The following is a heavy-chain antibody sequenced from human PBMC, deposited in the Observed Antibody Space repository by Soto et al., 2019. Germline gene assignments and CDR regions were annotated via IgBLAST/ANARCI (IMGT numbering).Heavy chain of an antibody. CDR1: VYRCTSYW. CDR2: IFPSDSDT. Sequence: GESLKISCRTSVYRCTSYWIAWVRQMPGKGLEWMGIIFPSDSDTRYSPSFQGQVTISADRSTSTVFLQWASLKASDTAVYFCARKDKSGYFNWFDPWGQGTLVTVSS. D-gene: IGHD3-22*01. V-gene: IGHV5-51*01. CDR3: ARKDKSGYFNWFDP. J-gene: IGHJ5*02.